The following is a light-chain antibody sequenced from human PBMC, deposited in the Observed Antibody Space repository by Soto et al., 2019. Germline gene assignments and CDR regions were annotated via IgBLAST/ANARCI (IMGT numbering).Light chain of an antibody. J-gene: IGKJ5*01. V-gene: IGKV3-11*01. CDR1: HIVSIY. CDR2: YAS. CDR3: QQRSNWPIT. Sequence: EIVLTQSPATLSLSPVERSTLSFIASHIVSIYLAWYQQKPGQAPRLLIYYASNRATGIPARFSGSGSGTDFTLTISSLEPEDFAVYYCQQRSNWPITFGQGTRLEIK.